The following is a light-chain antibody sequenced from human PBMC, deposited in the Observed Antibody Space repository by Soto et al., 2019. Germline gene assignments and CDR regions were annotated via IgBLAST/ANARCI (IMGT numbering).Light chain of an antibody. CDR2: DAS. CDR3: QQRSNWPPYT. Sequence: EIVLTQSPATLSLSPGERATLSCRASQSVSSYLAWYQQKPGQAPRLLIYDASNRATGIPARFSGSGSGTAFSLTTSSLEPEDFAVYYCQQRSNWPPYTFGQGTKLEIQ. CDR1: QSVSSY. J-gene: IGKJ2*01. V-gene: IGKV3-11*01.